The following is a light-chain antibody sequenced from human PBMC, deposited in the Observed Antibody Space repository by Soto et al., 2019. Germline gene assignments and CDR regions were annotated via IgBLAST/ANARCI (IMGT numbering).Light chain of an antibody. CDR2: SNN. J-gene: IGLJ3*02. Sequence: SVLIQPPSASGTPGQRVTISCSGTSSNIGTNTVNWYQHFPGTAPKLLIYSNNQRPSGVPVRFSGSKSGTSASLAISGLQSEDEADYSCAGWDDSVNGWVFGGGTKLTVL. V-gene: IGLV1-44*01. CDR3: AGWDDSVNGWV. CDR1: SSNIGTNT.